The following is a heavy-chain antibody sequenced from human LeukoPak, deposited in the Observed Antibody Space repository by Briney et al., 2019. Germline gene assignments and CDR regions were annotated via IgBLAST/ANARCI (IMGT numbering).Heavy chain of an antibody. J-gene: IGHJ5*02. CDR1: GYSISSGYY. D-gene: IGHD6-19*01. CDR3: ATEVGQWLVRT. V-gene: IGHV4-38-2*01. Sequence: SETLSLTCAVSGYSISSGYYWGWIRQPPGKGLEWIGSIYHSGRTYYNPSLKSRVTISVDTSKHQFSLKLSSVTAADTAVYYCATEVGQWLVRTWGQGTLVTVSS. CDR2: IYHSGRT.